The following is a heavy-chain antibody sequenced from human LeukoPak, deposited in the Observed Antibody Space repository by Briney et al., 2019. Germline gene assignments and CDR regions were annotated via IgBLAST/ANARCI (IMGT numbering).Heavy chain of an antibody. J-gene: IGHJ4*02. V-gene: IGHV5-51*01. D-gene: IGHD1-26*01. CDR1: EYSFSTYW. CDR2: IYPSDSDT. Sequence: GESLKISCQGSEYSFSTYWIAWLRQMPGKGLERMGIIYPSDSDTRYSPSFQGQVTISADKSIKAAYLQWSSLKASDTAMYYCAGPLQGIVGATGFDYWGQGTLVTVSS. CDR3: AGPLQGIVGATGFDY.